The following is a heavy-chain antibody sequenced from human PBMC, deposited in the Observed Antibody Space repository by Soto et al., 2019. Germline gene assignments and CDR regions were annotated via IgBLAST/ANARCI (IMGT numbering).Heavy chain of an antibody. V-gene: IGHV3-21*01. CDR1: GFTFRSFT. CDR2: ISSNRPYI. CDR3: TRDASRDSSARGWFDP. J-gene: IGHJ5*02. D-gene: IGHD6-13*01. Sequence: GGSLRLSCAASGFTFRSFTMNWVRQAPGKGLEWVSTISSNRPYIYYQDALRGPFTTSRDNAKNSLHLQINSLRAEDTAVYYCTRDASRDSSARGWFDPWGLGTLVTVS.